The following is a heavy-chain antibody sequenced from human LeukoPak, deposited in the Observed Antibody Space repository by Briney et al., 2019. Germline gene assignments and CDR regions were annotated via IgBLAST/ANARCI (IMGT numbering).Heavy chain of an antibody. CDR1: GFTFISYG. V-gene: IGHV3-30*18. D-gene: IGHD1-1*01. CDR2: ISYDGNSQ. CDR3: AKPYPTLTTSAVLDN. Sequence: GGSLRLPCAASGFTFISYGMHWVRQAPGRGLEWVAAISYDGNSQHYGAPVKGRFTISRDNSKNTVYLQINTLRTDDAAIYYCAKPYPTLTTSAVLDNWGQGTLVTVSS. J-gene: IGHJ4*02.